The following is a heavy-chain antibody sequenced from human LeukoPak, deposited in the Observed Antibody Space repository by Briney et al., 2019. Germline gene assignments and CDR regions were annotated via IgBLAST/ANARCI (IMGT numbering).Heavy chain of an antibody. V-gene: IGHV4-4*07. CDR2: IYTSGST. CDR1: SGSISSYY. D-gene: IGHD2-21*02. Sequence: SETLSLTCSVSSGSISSYYWSWIRQSAGKGLEWIGRIYTSGSTNYNPSLKSRVTISVDTSKNQFSLKLSSVTAADTAVYYCARNLESRVTHWGQGTLLTVSS. CDR3: ARNLESRVTH. J-gene: IGHJ4*02.